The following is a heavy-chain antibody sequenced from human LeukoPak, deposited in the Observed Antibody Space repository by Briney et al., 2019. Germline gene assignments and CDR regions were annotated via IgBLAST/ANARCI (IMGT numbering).Heavy chain of an antibody. J-gene: IGHJ4*02. CDR1: GFTFSSYA. CDR3: AKGRDGYNADFDY. Sequence: HPGGSLRLPCAASGFTFSSYAMSWVRQAPGKGLEWVSGISGSGGSTYYADSVQGRFTITRDNSKTPLYLQMNSLRAEDTAVYYCAKGRDGYNADFDYWGQGTLVTVSS. CDR2: ISGSGGST. V-gene: IGHV3-23*01. D-gene: IGHD5-24*01.